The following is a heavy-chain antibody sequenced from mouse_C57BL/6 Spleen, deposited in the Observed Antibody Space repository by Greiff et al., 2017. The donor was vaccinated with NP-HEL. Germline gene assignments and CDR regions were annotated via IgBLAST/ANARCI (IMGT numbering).Heavy chain of an antibody. Sequence: QVQLKQPGAELVKPGASVKMSCKASGYTFTSYWITWVKQRPGQGLEWIGDIYPGSGSTNYNEKFKSKATLTVDTSSSTAYMQLSSLTSEDSAVYYCARGDYYGSGGFAFWGQGTLGTVSA. V-gene: IGHV1-55*01. CDR1: GYTFTSYW. CDR3: ARGDYYGSGGFAF. CDR2: IYPGSGST. D-gene: IGHD1-1*01. J-gene: IGHJ3*01.